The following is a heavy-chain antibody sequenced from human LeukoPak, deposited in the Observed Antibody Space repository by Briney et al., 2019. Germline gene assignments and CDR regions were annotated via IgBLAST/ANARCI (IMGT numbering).Heavy chain of an antibody. CDR3: ARESQQLVSYYMDV. D-gene: IGHD6-13*01. V-gene: IGHV1-2*02. CDR1: GYSFTDYN. CDR2: INPNSGGT. J-gene: IGHJ6*03. Sequence: ASVKVSCKASGYSFTDYNMHWVRQAPGQGLEWMGWINPNSGGTNYAQNFQGRVTMTRDTSISTAYMEVRGLTSDDMAVYYCARESQQLVSYYMDVWGKGTTVTISS.